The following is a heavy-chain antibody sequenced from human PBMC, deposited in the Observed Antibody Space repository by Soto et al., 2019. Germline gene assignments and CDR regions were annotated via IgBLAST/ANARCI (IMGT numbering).Heavy chain of an antibody. CDR3: ARGSAATPYYYYGMDV. Sequence: EVQLVESGGGLVQPGGSLRLSCAASGFTVSSNYMSWVRQAPGKGLEWVSVIYSGGSTYYADSVKGRFTISRDNSKNTLYLQMNSLRAEDTAVYYCARGSAATPYYYYGMDVWGQGTTVTVSS. CDR1: GFTVSSNY. V-gene: IGHV3-66*01. D-gene: IGHD2-2*01. CDR2: IYSGGST. J-gene: IGHJ6*02.